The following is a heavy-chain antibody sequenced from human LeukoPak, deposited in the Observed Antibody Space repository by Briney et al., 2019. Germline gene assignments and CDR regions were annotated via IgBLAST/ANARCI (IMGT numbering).Heavy chain of an antibody. D-gene: IGHD3-22*01. Sequence: PGRSLRLSCAASGFTFSSYGMPWGRQAPGPGLEWGAVIWYDGSNKYYADSVKGRFNISRDNSKNSLYLQMISLRAEDTAVYYCARGDDVYYYGSSGYLVYWGQGTLVTVSS. CDR3: ARGDDVYYYGSSGYLVY. V-gene: IGHV3-33*01. CDR1: GFTFSSYG. CDR2: IWYDGSNK. J-gene: IGHJ4*02.